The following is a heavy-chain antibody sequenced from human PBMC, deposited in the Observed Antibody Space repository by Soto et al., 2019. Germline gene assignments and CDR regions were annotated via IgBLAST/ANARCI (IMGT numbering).Heavy chain of an antibody. Sequence: SETLSLTCTVSGGSISSGGYYWSWIRQHPGKGLEWIGYIYYSGSTNYNPSLKSRVTISVDTSKNQFSLKLSSVTAADTAVYYCTRYNWGAMGAFDIWGQGTMVTVSS. CDR1: GGSISSGGYY. V-gene: IGHV4-61*08. CDR3: TRYNWGAMGAFDI. J-gene: IGHJ3*02. D-gene: IGHD1-1*01. CDR2: IYYSGST.